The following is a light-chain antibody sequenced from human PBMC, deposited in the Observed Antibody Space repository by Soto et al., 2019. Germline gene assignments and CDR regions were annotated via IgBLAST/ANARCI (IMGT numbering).Light chain of an antibody. J-gene: IGKJ1*01. V-gene: IGKV1-8*01. CDR3: QQFYNYPRT. CDR2: DAS. CDR1: QDIGTY. Sequence: IQMTQSPSSFSASTGDRVSITCRATQDIGTYLAWYQQIPGKAPKLLIYDASTLQTGVPSQFSGSGSGTDFTLTISYLQSEDFGTYYCQQFYNYPRTFGQGTKVDIK.